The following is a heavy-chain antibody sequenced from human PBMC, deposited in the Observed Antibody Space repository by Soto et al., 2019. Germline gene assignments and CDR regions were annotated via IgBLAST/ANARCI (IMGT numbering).Heavy chain of an antibody. CDR3: AKDLATMVRDLYYYYYGMDV. CDR2: ISYDGSNK. D-gene: IGHD3-10*01. Sequence: GGSLRLSCAASGFTFSSYGMHWVRQAPGKGLEWVAVISYDGSNKYYADSVKGRFTNSRDNSKNTLYLQMNSLRAEDTAVYYCAKDLATMVRDLYYYYYGMDVWGQGTTVTVSS. V-gene: IGHV3-30*18. CDR1: GFTFSSYG. J-gene: IGHJ6*02.